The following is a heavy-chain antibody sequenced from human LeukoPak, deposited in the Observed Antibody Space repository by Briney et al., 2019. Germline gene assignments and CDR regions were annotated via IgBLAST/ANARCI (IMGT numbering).Heavy chain of an antibody. CDR3: ARYDSSWYALDS. CDR2: IYYSGST. Sequence: SETLSLTCTVSGGSISNYYWSWIRQPPGKGLEWIGYIYYSGSTNYNPSLKSRVTISVDTSKNQLSLRLNCVTAADTAVYYCARYDSSWYALDSWGQGTLVTVSS. D-gene: IGHD6-13*01. V-gene: IGHV4-59*08. J-gene: IGHJ4*02. CDR1: GGSISNYY.